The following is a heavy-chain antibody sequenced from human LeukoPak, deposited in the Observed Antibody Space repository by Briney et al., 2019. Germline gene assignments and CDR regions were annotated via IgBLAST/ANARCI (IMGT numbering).Heavy chain of an antibody. CDR1: GFTFSSYV. D-gene: IGHD3-22*01. Sequence: GGSLRLSCAASGFTFSSYVMGWVRQAPGKGLEWVGFIRSEAYSGTPEYAASVKGRFTISTDDSKSIAYLLMYSLKTEDTAVYYCARDPGGYYYDSSGYPYYFDYWGQGTLVTVSS. CDR3: ARDPGGYYYDSSGYPYYFDY. CDR2: IRSEAYSGTP. V-gene: IGHV3-49*04. J-gene: IGHJ4*02.